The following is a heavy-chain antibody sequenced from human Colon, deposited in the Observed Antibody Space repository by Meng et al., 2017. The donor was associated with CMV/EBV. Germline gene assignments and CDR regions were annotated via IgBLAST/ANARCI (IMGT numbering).Heavy chain of an antibody. V-gene: IGHV1-2*02. CDR2: INPNSGGT. J-gene: IGHJ5*02. CDR3: ARDAAYSWKGANWFDP. Sequence: ASVKVSCKTSGYTFTGYYMHWVRHAPGQGLEWTGSINPNSGGTNYAQNFQGRVTMTRDTSISTAYMDLSRLRSDDTAVYYCARDAAYSWKGANWFDPWGQGTLVTVSS. D-gene: IGHD1-1*01. CDR1: GYTFTGYY.